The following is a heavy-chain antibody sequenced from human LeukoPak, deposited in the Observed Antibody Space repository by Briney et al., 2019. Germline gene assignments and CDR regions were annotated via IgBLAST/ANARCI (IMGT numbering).Heavy chain of an antibody. CDR1: GYTFTSYG. Sequence: ASVKVSCKASGYTFTSYGISWVRQAPGQGLEWMGWISAYNGNTNYAQKLQGRVTMTTDTSTSTAYMELRSLRSDDTAVYYCARACCSGCSCYDLDRFSGMDVWGQGTTVTVSS. CDR2: ISAYNGNT. CDR3: ARACCSGCSCYDLDRFSGMDV. D-gene: IGHD2-15*01. V-gene: IGHV1-18*01. J-gene: IGHJ6*02.